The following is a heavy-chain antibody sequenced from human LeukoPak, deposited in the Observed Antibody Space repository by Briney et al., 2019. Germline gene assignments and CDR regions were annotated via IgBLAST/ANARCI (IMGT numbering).Heavy chain of an antibody. CDR3: AKPARIAVAAQDY. CDR2: INSDGSST. Sequence: GGSLRLSCAASGFTFSSYWMHWVRQAPGKGLVWVSRINSDGSSTSYADSVKGRFTLSRDNAKNTLYLQMNSLRAEDTAVYYCAKPARIAVAAQDYWGQGTLVTVSS. D-gene: IGHD6-19*01. J-gene: IGHJ4*02. CDR1: GFTFSSYW. V-gene: IGHV3-74*01.